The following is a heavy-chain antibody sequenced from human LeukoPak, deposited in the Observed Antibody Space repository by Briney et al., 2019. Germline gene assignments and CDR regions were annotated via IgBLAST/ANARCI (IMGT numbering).Heavy chain of an antibody. CDR3: ASPYYYDGSSYYHFFDH. D-gene: IGHD3-22*01. V-gene: IGHV3-30*04. CDR2: ISYDGTTK. CDR1: GFTFTNYP. J-gene: IGHJ4*02. Sequence: GGSLRLSCAASGFTFTNYPVHWVRQAPGKGLEWVTVISYDGTTKYYADSVKGRFTISRDNSRNTLYLQMNNLRTEDTAVYYCASPYYYDGSSYYHFFDHWGQGTLVTVSS.